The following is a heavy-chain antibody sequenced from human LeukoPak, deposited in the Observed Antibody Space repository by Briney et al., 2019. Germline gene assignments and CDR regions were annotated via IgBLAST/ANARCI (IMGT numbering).Heavy chain of an antibody. CDR3: ARAIAAAGVADDY. J-gene: IGHJ4*02. D-gene: IGHD6-13*01. CDR1: GFTFSSYA. Sequence: PGGSLRLSCAASGFTFSSYAMHWVRQAPGKGLEWVAVISYDGSNKYYADSVKGRFTISRDNSKNTLYLQMNSLRAEDTAVYYCARAIAAAGVADDYWGQGTLVTVSS. V-gene: IGHV3-30-3*01. CDR2: ISYDGSNK.